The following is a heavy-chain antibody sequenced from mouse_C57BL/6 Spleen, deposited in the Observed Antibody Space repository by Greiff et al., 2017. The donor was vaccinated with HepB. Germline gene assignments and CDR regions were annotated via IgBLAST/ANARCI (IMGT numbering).Heavy chain of an antibody. J-gene: IGHJ2*01. CDR2: IYPSDSET. Sequence: QVQLQQPGAELVRPGSSVKLSCKASGYTFTSYWMDWVKQRPGQGLEWIGNIYPSDSETHYNQKFKDKATLTVDKSSSTAYMQLSSLTSEDSAVYYCASLVTTAGFDYWGQGTTLTVSS. CDR1: GYTFTSYW. V-gene: IGHV1-61*01. D-gene: IGHD1-2*01. CDR3: ASLVTTAGFDY.